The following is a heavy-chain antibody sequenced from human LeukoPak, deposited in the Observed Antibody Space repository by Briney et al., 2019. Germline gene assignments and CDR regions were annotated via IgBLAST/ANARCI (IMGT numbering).Heavy chain of an antibody. V-gene: IGHV3-23*01. CDR3: AKTDSDILTGPLVL. CDR1: GLTFSSFA. D-gene: IGHD3-9*01. CDR2: ISGSGDRT. Sequence: GGSLRLSCAPSGLTFSSFAMSWSGTPPGKGLEWCSGISGSGDRTYYADSVKGRFTISRDNSKITLYLQMNSLRAEDTAVYYCAKTDSDILTGPLVLWGQGTLVTVSS. J-gene: IGHJ4*02.